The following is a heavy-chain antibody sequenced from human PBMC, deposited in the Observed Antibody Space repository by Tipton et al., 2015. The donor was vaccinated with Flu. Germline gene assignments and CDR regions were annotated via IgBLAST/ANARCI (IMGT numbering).Heavy chain of an antibody. Sequence: TLSLTCTVSGGPIRSSTDFWAWIRQSPGKGLEWIGTIYYTGSTYYNVSLKSRVTISVDTSKNQFSLKLSSVTAADTAVYYCARDVGPQIKVTGGMDVWGQGTTVTVSS. D-gene: IGHD2-21*02. CDR2: IYYTGST. CDR3: ARDVGPQIKVTGGMDV. CDR1: GGPIRSSTDF. J-gene: IGHJ6*02. V-gene: IGHV4-39*07.